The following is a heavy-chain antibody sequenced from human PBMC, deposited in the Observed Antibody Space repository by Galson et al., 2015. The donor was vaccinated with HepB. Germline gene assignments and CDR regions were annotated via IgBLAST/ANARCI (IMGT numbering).Heavy chain of an antibody. CDR2: ISGDGDST. V-gene: IGHV3-64D*06. CDR1: GFTFSNYA. CDR3: VKVSAPSTNMRYFDS. Sequence: SLRLSCAASGFTFSNYAMDWVRQAPGKGLEYVSAISGDGDSTYYADSVKGRFTISRDNSKNTLYLQMSSLRAEDTAVYYCVKVSAPSTNMRYFDSWGQGTLVTVFS. D-gene: IGHD2-8*01. J-gene: IGHJ4*02.